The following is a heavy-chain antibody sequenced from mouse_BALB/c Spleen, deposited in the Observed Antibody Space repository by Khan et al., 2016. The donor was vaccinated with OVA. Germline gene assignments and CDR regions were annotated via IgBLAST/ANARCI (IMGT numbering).Heavy chain of an antibody. CDR1: GYTFTSFY. D-gene: IGHD2-1*01. V-gene: IGHV1S81*02. CDR2: INPCNGDT. CDR3: ARSGYGNPFAY. Sequence: QVQLQQSGAELVKPGASVKISCKASGYTFTSFYMYWVKQRPGQGLEWIGGINPCNGDTHFSEKFKSTATLSVDKSSTTAYMQFSSLTTEDSAVYYCARSGYGNPFAYWGQGTLVTVSA. J-gene: IGHJ3*01.